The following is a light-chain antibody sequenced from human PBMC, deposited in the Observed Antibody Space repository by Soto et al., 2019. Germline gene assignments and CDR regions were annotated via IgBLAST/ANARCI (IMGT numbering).Light chain of an antibody. V-gene: IGKV1-12*01. CDR1: QGISSR. J-gene: IGKJ1*01. CDR3: QQANTFPWT. CDR2: AAS. Sequence: DIQMTHSPSSVSASVGDRVTIACRSSQGISSRLAWYQQKPGTPPKLLTYAASTLHSGVPPRFSGSGSGTDFTLTISSLQPEDFATYYCQQANTFPWTLGQGTKVDIK.